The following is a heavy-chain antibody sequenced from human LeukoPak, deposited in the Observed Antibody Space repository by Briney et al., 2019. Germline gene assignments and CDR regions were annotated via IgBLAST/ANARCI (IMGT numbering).Heavy chain of an antibody. CDR1: GFTFTTYG. J-gene: IGHJ4*02. CDR3: ARDWGRGNSGYKDF. V-gene: IGHV3-33*01. CDR2: IWSDGSNE. Sequence: GGSLRLSCVASGFTFTTYGMHWVRQAPGKGLEWVAAIWSDGSNEYYADSVKGRFIVSRDNSKNTLLLQMNSLRAEDTAMYYCARDWGRGNSGYKDFWGQGTLVTVSS. D-gene: IGHD3-22*01.